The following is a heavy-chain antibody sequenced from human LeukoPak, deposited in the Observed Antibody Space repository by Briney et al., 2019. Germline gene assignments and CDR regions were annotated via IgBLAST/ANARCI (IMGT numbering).Heavy chain of an antibody. CDR2: IYYSGST. Sequence: PSETLSLTCTVPGGSISSYYWSWIRQPPGKGLEWIGYIYYSGSTNYNPSLKSRVTISVDTSKNQFSLKLSSVTAADTAVYYCARSTAMVNFDYWGQGTLVTVSS. CDR1: GGSISSYY. V-gene: IGHV4-59*01. CDR3: ARSTAMVNFDY. D-gene: IGHD5-18*01. J-gene: IGHJ4*02.